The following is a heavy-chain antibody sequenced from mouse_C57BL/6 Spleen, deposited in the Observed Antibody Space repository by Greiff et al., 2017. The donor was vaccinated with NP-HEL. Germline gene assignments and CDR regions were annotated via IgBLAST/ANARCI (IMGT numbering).Heavy chain of an antibody. D-gene: IGHD2-4*01. CDR3: AREYDYDGYAMDY. V-gene: IGHV1-82*01. J-gene: IGHJ4*01. CDR2: IYPGDGDT. CDR1: GYAFSSSW. Sequence: QVQLKESGPELVKPGASVKISCKASGYAFSSSWMNWVKQRPGKGLEWIGRIYPGDGDTNYNGKFKGKATLTADKSSSTAYMQLSSLTSEDSAVYFCAREYDYDGYAMDYWGQGTSVTVSS.